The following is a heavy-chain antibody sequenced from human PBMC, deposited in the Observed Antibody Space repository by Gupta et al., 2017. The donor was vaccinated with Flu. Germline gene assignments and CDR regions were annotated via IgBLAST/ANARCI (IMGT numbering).Heavy chain of an antibody. CDR1: GITFNGSS. CDR2: ISRSSTYK. CDR3: ARDNGGIGDFGFT. Sequence: EEQLVESGGGLVKPGGSLRLSCAASGITFNGSSMNWVRQAPGNGREWVSSISRSSTYKQSADSVKGRFTISRDNTKNSVFLQMNSLRADDTAVYYCARDNGGIGDFGFTWGQGTLVTVSS. J-gene: IGHJ4*02. V-gene: IGHV3-21*01. D-gene: IGHD6-13*01.